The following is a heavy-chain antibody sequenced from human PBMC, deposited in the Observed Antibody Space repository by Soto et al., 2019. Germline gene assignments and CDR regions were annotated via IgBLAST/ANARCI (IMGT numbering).Heavy chain of an antibody. CDR3: ARDPKTSGGQHWAFNYFDS. D-gene: IGHD7-27*01. J-gene: IGHJ4*02. Sequence: GGSLSLSCAASGFSFSISRMHWVRQAPGKGPEWVALISYDGTNKFYADSVKGRFTISRDNSKSTLYLQVDSLRPEDAAVYYCARDPKTSGGQHWAFNYFDSWGQGTLVTVSS. V-gene: IGHV3-30-3*01. CDR2: ISYDGTNK. CDR1: GFSFSISR.